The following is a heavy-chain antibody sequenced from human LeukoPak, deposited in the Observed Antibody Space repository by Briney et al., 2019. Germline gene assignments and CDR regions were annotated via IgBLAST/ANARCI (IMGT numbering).Heavy chain of an antibody. CDR3: ARAPLSGTYYTDAFDI. D-gene: IGHD1-26*01. V-gene: IGHV4-59*10. Sequence: SETLSLTCAVYGGSFSGYYWSWIRQPTGKGLEWIGRIYTSGSTNYNPSIKSRVTMSVDTSKNQFSLKLSSVTAADTAVYFCARAPLSGTYYTDAFDICGQGTMVTASS. CDR2: IYTSGST. J-gene: IGHJ3*02. CDR1: GGSFSGYY.